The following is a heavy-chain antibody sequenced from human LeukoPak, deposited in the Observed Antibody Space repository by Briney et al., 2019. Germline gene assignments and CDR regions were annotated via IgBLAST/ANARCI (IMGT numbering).Heavy chain of an antibody. CDR1: GFTVSSNY. J-gene: IGHJ4*02. Sequence: GGSLRLSCAASGFTVSSNYMSWVRQAPGKGLEWVSVIYSGGATDYADSVKGRFTISRDHPKNTLYLQMSSLRAEDTAVYYCAKVTSTPRSYYFASWGQGTLVTVSS. V-gene: IGHV3-53*01. CDR2: IYSGGAT. CDR3: AKVTSTPRSYYFAS. D-gene: IGHD1-20*01.